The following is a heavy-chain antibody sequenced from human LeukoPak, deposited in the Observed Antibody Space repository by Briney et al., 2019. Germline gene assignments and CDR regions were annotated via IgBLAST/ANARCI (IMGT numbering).Heavy chain of an antibody. V-gene: IGHV5-51*01. D-gene: IGHD2-8*01. CDR3: ARLAYCSNDVCYSNYYYSMDV. CDR2: IYPDDSDT. CDR1: GYTFSSYW. J-gene: IGHJ6*03. Sequence: GESLKISCKGSGYTFSSYWIGWVRQMPGKGLEWMGIIYPDDSDTRYSPSFQGQVAISADKSISTAYLQWSSLKASDTAMYYCARLAYCSNDVCYSNYYYSMDVWGKGTTVTVSS.